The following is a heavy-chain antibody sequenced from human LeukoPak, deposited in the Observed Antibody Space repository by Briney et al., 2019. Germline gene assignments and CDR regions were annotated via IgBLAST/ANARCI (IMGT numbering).Heavy chain of an antibody. Sequence: ASVKVSCKASGYTFTSYAVSWVRQAPGQGLEYMGYVSAYNGNTNYAQNLQGRVTMTTDTSTTTVYMELRSLRSDDTAVYYCATGRTATPDAFDIWGQGTMVTVSS. CDR2: VSAYNGNT. J-gene: IGHJ3*02. CDR1: GYTFTSYA. CDR3: ATGRTATPDAFDI. V-gene: IGHV1-18*01. D-gene: IGHD2-15*01.